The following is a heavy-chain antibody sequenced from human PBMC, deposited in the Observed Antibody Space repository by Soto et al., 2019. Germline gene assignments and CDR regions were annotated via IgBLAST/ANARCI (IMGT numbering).Heavy chain of an antibody. J-gene: IGHJ4*02. V-gene: IGHV3-23*01. Sequence: EVQLLESGGNLVQPGGSLRLSCAASGFTFSTYGMTWVRQAPGKGLEWVSSISDNGDSTYYADSVKGRFTISRDNSKNTLFLQMNSLRAEDTAVYYCAKDHAWGRRVTTRFDYWGQGALVTVSS. CDR2: ISDNGDST. CDR3: AKDHAWGRRVTTRFDY. D-gene: IGHD4-17*01. CDR1: GFTFSTYG.